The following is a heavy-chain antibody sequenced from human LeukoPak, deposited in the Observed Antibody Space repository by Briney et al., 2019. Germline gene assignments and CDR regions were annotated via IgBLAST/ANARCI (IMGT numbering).Heavy chain of an antibody. CDR1: GFTFSSYS. CDR2: ISSSSNYI. V-gene: IGHV3-21*01. J-gene: IGHJ4*02. Sequence: PGGSLRLSCAASGFTFSSYSMNWVRQAPGKGLEWVLSISSSSNYIYYADSVKGRFTISRDNAKNSLFLQMNSLRAEDAAVYYCARTVAATGAYFDYWGQGTLVTVSS. CDR3: ARTVAATGAYFDY. D-gene: IGHD2-15*01.